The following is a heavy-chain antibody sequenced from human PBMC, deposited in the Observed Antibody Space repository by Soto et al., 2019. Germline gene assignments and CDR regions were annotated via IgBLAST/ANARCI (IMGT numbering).Heavy chain of an antibody. Sequence: ASVKVSCKASGYTFTSYYMHWVRQAPGQGLEWMGIINPSGGSTSYAQKFQGRVTMTRDTSTSTVYMELSSLRSEDTAVYYCARDRVDGESPGYFYYGMDVWGQGTTVTVSS. J-gene: IGHJ6*02. CDR1: GYTFTSYY. D-gene: IGHD4-17*01. CDR3: ARDRVDGESPGYFYYGMDV. V-gene: IGHV1-46*01. CDR2: INPSGGST.